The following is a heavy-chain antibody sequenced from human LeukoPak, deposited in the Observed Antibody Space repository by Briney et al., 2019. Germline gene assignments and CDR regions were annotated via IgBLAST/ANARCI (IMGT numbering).Heavy chain of an antibody. V-gene: IGHV3-53*01. Sequence: QPGGSLRLSCAASGFTVSSNYMSWVRQAPGKGLEWVSVIYSGGSTYYADSVKGRFTISRDNSKNTLYLQMNSLRAEDTAVYYCARDRGSSGWYGFLDYWGQGTLVTVSS. J-gene: IGHJ4*02. CDR3: ARDRGSSGWYGFLDY. CDR2: IYSGGST. D-gene: IGHD6-19*01. CDR1: GFTVSSNY.